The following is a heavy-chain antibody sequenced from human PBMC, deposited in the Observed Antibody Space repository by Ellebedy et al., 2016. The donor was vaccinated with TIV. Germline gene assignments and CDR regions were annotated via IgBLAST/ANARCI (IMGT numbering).Heavy chain of an antibody. CDR3: ARYQIKYQLLDYYYGMDV. CDR2: IKQDGREK. J-gene: IGHJ6*02. V-gene: IGHV3-7*03. Sequence: GGSLRLXXAASGFTFSSYWMSWVRQAPGKGLESVANIKQDGREKYYVDSVKGRFTISRDNAKNSLYLQMNSLRAEDTAVYYCARYQIKYQLLDYYYGMDVWGQGTTVTVSS. CDR1: GFTFSSYW. D-gene: IGHD2-2*01.